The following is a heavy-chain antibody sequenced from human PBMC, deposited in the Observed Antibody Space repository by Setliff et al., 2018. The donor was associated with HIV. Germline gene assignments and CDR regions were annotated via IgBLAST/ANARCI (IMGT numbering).Heavy chain of an antibody. V-gene: IGHV4-34*01. CDR1: GGSFSAYY. CDR3: ARGDGDTMVRGVIIPNWFDP. D-gene: IGHD3-10*01. Sequence: LSLTCAVYGGSFSAYYWSWIRQPPGKGLEWIGEINHSGSTNYNSSLKSRVTMSVDTSKNQFSLKLSSVTAADTAVYYCARGDGDTMVRGVIIPNWFDPWGQGTLVTVSS. J-gene: IGHJ5*02. CDR2: INHSGST.